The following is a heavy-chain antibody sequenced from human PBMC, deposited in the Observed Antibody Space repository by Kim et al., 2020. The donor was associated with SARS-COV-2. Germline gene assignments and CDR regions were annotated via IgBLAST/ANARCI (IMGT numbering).Heavy chain of an antibody. D-gene: IGHD6-13*01. V-gene: IGHV4-39*07. CDR1: GGSISSSSYY. CDR3: ARGWYSSSWYESYYYYYGMDV. CDR2: IYYSGST. Sequence: SETLSLTCTVSGGSISSSSYYWGWIRQPPGKGLEWIGSIYYSGSTYYNPSLKSRVTISVDTSKNQFSLKLSSVTAADTAVYYCARGWYSSSWYESYYYYYGMDVWGQGTTVTVSS. J-gene: IGHJ6*02.